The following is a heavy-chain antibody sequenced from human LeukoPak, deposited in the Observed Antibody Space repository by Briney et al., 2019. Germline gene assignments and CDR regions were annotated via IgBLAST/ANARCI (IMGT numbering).Heavy chain of an antibody. J-gene: IGHJ4*02. Sequence: GGSLRLSCAASGFTFSRCAMPWLRRAPGKGLEGVSSLSGSGASTFYAHSVKGRFTLSRDNSKNTLSLQMSSLRAEDKAVYFCAKYLGKYSYGYSGPDYWGQGTLVTVSS. CDR2: LSGSGAST. V-gene: IGHV3-23*01. CDR3: AKYLGKYSYGYSGPDY. CDR1: GFTFSRCA. D-gene: IGHD5-18*01.